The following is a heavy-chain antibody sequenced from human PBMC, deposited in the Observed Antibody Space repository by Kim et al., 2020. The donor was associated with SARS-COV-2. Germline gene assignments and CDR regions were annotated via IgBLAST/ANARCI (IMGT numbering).Heavy chain of an antibody. Sequence: SLKSRVTISVDTCKNQFSLKLSSVTAADTAVYYCARRDSSSWRGQYYFDYWGQGTLVTVSS. CDR3: ARRDSSSWRGQYYFDY. V-gene: IGHV4-59*08. D-gene: IGHD6-13*01. J-gene: IGHJ4*02.